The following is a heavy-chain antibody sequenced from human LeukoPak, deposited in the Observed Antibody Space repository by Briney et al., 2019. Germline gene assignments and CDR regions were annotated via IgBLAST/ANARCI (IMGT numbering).Heavy chain of an antibody. CDR1: EFSFGAFA. CDR3: AKAKRPWQWLGGFDP. V-gene: IGHV3-20*04. CDR2: INDNGDMT. D-gene: IGHD6-19*01. J-gene: IGHJ5*02. Sequence: PGGSLRLSCAAYEFSFGAFAMTWVRQAPGRGLEWVSSINDNGDMTDYADSVKGRFTISRDNAKKYVFLEINSLRSEDTAIYFCAKAKRPWQWLGGFDPWGQGTLVIVSS.